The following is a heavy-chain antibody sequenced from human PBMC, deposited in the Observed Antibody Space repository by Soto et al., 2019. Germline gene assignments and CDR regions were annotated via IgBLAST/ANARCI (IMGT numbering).Heavy chain of an antibody. CDR3: ARDQLQLVVPTYYYYGMDV. Sequence: GGSLRLSCAASGFTFSSYWMSWVRQAPGKGLEWVANIKQDGSEKYYVDSVKGRFTISRDNAKNSLYLQMNSLRAEDTAVYYCARDQLQLVVPTYYYYGMDVWGQGTTVTVSS. D-gene: IGHD6-13*01. CDR2: IKQDGSEK. V-gene: IGHV3-7*01. CDR1: GFTFSSYW. J-gene: IGHJ6*02.